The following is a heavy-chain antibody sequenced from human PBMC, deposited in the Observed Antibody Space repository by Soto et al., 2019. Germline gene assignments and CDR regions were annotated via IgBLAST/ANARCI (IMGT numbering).Heavy chain of an antibody. Sequence: QVQLVESGGGVVQPGRSLRLYCAASGFTFSSYGMHWVRQAPGKGLEWVAVISYDGSNKYYADSVKGRFTISRDNSKNTLYLQMNSLRAEDTAVYYCAKDGPIVGADWYFDLWGRGTLVTVSS. D-gene: IGHD1-26*01. CDR1: GFTFSSYG. CDR3: AKDGPIVGADWYFDL. J-gene: IGHJ2*01. V-gene: IGHV3-30*18. CDR2: ISYDGSNK.